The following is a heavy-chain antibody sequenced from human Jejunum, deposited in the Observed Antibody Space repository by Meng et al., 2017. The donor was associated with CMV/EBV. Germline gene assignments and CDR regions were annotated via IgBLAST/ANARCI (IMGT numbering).Heavy chain of an antibody. D-gene: IGHD6-13*01. CDR1: GYMFDNFG. J-gene: IGHJ1*01. CDR3: TRDRPYSNSPHIDFHH. CDR2: ISGFNGYT. Sequence: QVQLVQSGAEVEKVGASVTVSCKTSGYMFDNFGISWVRLAAGQRLEWMGWISGFNGYTAYAQKFKGRVSMTTDTSASTAYLELRSLRSDDTAVYYCTRDRPYSNSPHIDFHHWGQGTLVTVSS. V-gene: IGHV1-18*01.